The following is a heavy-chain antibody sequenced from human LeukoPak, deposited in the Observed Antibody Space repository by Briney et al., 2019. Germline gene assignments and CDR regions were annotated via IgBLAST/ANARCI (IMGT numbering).Heavy chain of an antibody. CDR1: GGSFSGYY. Sequence: SETLSLTCAVYGGSFSGYYWSWIRQPPGKGLGWVGEINHSGRTNYNPSLKSRVTISVDTSKNQFSLKLSSVTAADTAVYYCARCRYSSGWYRSYFDYWGQGTLVTVSS. CDR3: ARCRYSSGWYRSYFDY. V-gene: IGHV4-34*01. CDR2: INHSGRT. J-gene: IGHJ4*02. D-gene: IGHD6-19*01.